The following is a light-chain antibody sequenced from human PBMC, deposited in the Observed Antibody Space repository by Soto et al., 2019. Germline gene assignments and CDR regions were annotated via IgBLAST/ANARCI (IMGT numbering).Light chain of an antibody. Sequence: DIQLTQSPSFLSASVGDRVTLTCRASQDISTYLAWYQQKPGKAPNLLIYAASTLQSGVPSRFSGSGSGTEFTLTISSLQAEDLATYYCQQLNSYPVTFGGGTKVEIK. CDR3: QQLNSYPVT. J-gene: IGKJ4*01. CDR2: AAS. CDR1: QDISTY. V-gene: IGKV1-9*01.